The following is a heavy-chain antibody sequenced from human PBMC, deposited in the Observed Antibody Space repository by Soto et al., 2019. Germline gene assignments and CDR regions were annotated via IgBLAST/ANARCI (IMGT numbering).Heavy chain of an antibody. V-gene: IGHV1-46*01. Sequence: QVQLVQSGAEVKKPGASVKVSCKASGYTFTSYYMHWVRQAPGQGLEWMGIINPSGGSTSYAQKFQGRVTTTRDTSTSTVYMELSSLRSEDTAVYYCARSPSLYKVDYWGQGTLVTVSS. CDR3: ARSPSLYKVDY. CDR2: INPSGGST. J-gene: IGHJ4*02. D-gene: IGHD3-16*01. CDR1: GYTFTSYY.